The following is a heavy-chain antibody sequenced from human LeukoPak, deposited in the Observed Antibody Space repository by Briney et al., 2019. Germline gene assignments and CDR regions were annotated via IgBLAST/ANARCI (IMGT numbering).Heavy chain of an antibody. J-gene: IGHJ4*02. CDR3: AREGDMVTGDYFDY. V-gene: IGHV3-30*04. Sequence: GGSLRLSCAASGFTFSSYAMHWVRQAPGKGLEWVAVISYDGSNKYYADSVKGRFTISRDNSKNTLYLQMNSLRAEDTAVYYCAREGDMVTGDYFDYWGQGTLVTVSS. CDR2: ISYDGSNK. D-gene: IGHD5-18*01. CDR1: GFTFSSYA.